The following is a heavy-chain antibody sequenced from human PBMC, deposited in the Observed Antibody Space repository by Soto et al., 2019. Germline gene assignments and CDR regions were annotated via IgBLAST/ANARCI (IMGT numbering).Heavy chain of an antibody. D-gene: IGHD2-8*02. CDR3: ARFAKEENPKVVSWYSFDY. Sequence: LSLTCTVSGGSISSGGYYWSWIRQHPGKGLEWIGNIYYSGRTYYNPSLKSRVAISVDTSKNQFSLNLSSVTAADTAVYYCARFAKEENPKVVSWYSFDYWGQGTLVTVSS. CDR1: GGSISSGGYY. CDR2: IYYSGRT. V-gene: IGHV4-31*03. J-gene: IGHJ4*02.